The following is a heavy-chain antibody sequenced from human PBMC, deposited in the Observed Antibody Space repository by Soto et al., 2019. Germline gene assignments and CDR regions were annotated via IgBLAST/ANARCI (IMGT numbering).Heavy chain of an antibody. J-gene: IGHJ4*02. Sequence: QVQLQESGPGLVKPSETLSLTCTVSGGSISSYYWSWIRQPPGKGLEWIGYIYYSGSTNYNPSLKRRVTISVDTSKNQFSLKLSSVTAADTAVYYCVRRYGYSFDYWGQGTLVTVSS. CDR3: VRRYGYSFDY. CDR1: GGSISSYY. V-gene: IGHV4-59*08. CDR2: IYYSGST. D-gene: IGHD1-1*01.